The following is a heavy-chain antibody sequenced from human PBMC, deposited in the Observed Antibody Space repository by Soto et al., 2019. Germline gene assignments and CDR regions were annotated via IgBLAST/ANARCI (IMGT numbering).Heavy chain of an antibody. D-gene: IGHD3-22*01. J-gene: IGHJ6*02. Sequence: SETLSLTLTVSGGSISSGGYYWSWSRQDPGKGLEGIGYIYYSGSNYYNPSLKSRVTISVDTSKNQFSLKLSSVTAADTAVYYCARATVVTTMDVWGQGTTVTVSS. CDR3: ARATVVTTMDV. CDR1: GGSISSGGYY. V-gene: IGHV4-31*02. CDR2: IYYSGSN.